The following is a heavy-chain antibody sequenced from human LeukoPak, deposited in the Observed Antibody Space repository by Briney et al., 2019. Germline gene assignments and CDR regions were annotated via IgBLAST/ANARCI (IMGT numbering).Heavy chain of an antibody. CDR2: INFDGSST. V-gene: IGHV3-74*01. Sequence: GSLRLSCAASGFTFSSYWLHWVRQAPGKGLVWVSRINFDGSSTDYADSVKGRFTISRDNAKNTLYLQMNSLRAEDTAVYHCARANNFDYWGQGTLVTVSS. D-gene: IGHD4/OR15-4a*01. CDR3: ARANNFDY. CDR1: GFTFSSYW. J-gene: IGHJ4*02.